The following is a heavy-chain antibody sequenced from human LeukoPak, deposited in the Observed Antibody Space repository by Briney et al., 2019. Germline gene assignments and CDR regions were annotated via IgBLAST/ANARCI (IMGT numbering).Heavy chain of an antibody. Sequence: PGGSLRLSCAASGFTFSFTNDWMNWVRQAPGKGLEWDGHIKSKREGDTTDFAAPEKGRYTISRDDSMNTVNLQMNSLKTEDTAVYYCATSPGYWGSATFDFWGQGTVVTVSS. J-gene: IGHJ4*02. D-gene: IGHD7-27*01. CDR2: IKSKREGDTT. CDR1: GFTFSFTNDW. V-gene: IGHV3-15*01. CDR3: ATSPGYWGSATFDF.